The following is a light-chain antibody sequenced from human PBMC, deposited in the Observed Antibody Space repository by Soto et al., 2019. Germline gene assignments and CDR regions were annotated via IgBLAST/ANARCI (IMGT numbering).Light chain of an antibody. V-gene: IGKV1-5*01. CDR3: QQYNSYRWT. J-gene: IGKJ1*01. Sequence: DRVTITCRASQTISTWMAWYQQKPGKAPKLLVYDASTLQSGVASRFSGSGSGTEFTLTISSLQPDDFATYYCQQYNSYRWTFGQGTKVDIK. CDR1: QTISTW. CDR2: DAS.